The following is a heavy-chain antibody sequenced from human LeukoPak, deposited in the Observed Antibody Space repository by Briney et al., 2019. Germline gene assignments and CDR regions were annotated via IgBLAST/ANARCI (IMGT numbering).Heavy chain of an antibody. CDR3: ASGPILTFYYYYGMDV. J-gene: IGHJ6*02. CDR1: GYTFTSYD. CDR2: MNPNSGNT. D-gene: IGHD3-9*01. Sequence: GASVKVSCKASGYTFTSYDINWVRQATGQGLEWMGWMNPNSGNTGYAQKFQGRVTMTRNTSISTAYMELSSLRSEDTAVYYCASGPILTFYYYYGMDVWGQGTTVTVSS. V-gene: IGHV1-8*01.